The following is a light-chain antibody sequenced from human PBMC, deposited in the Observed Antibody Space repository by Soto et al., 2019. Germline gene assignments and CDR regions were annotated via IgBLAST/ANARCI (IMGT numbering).Light chain of an antibody. J-gene: IGKJ4*01. V-gene: IGKV1-39*01. CDR1: QNIAEF. CDR2: GTS. CDR3: QQFYSPFLS. Sequence: DVQMTQSPSSLSASIGDRVTLTCRASQNIAEFLNWYQVKADKGPKLLIYGTSTLQSGVPSRFSGGGSGTEFTLTISNLHPEDVAVYYCQQFYSPFLSFGGGTRVELK.